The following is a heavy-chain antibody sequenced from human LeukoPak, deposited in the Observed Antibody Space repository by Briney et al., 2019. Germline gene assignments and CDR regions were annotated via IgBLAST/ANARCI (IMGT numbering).Heavy chain of an antibody. D-gene: IGHD7-27*01. V-gene: IGHV4-59*01. CDR1: GGTISSYY. J-gene: IGHJ6*03. CDR3: ARVSGGRTWGTYYYYMDV. CDR2: IYYSGST. Sequence: PSETLSLTCTVSGGTISSYYWSWLRQPPGKGLEGIGYIYYSGSTNYNPSLKSRVAISVDTSKTQFSLKLSSVTAADTAVYYCARVSGGRTWGTYYYYMDVWGKGTTVTVSS.